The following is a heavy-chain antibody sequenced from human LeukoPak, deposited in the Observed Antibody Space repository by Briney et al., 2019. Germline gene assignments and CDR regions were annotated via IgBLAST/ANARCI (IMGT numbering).Heavy chain of an antibody. CDR3: ARRVWKGYSSSWYKRVWDYYYYYMDV. V-gene: IGHV3-48*01. Sequence: GGSLRLSCAASGFTFSRYSMNWVRQAPGKGLEWVSYISSSSSTIYYADSVKGRFTISRDNAKNSLYLQMNSLRAEDTAVYYCARRVWKGYSSSWYKRVWDYYYYYMDVWGKGTTVTISS. D-gene: IGHD6-13*01. CDR2: ISSSSSTI. J-gene: IGHJ6*03. CDR1: GFTFSRYS.